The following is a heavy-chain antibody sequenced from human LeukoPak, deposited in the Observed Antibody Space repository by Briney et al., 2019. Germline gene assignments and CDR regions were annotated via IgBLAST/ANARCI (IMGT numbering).Heavy chain of an antibody. V-gene: IGHV4-34*01. CDR3: ARYVIGLPSHPPPDYCDY. Sequence: SETLSLTCAVYGGSFSGYYWSWIRQPPGKGLEWIGEINHSGSTNYNPSLKSRVTISVDTSKNQFSLKLSSVTAADTAVYYCARYVIGLPSHPPPDYCDYGGRGTRVTVSS. CDR1: GGSFSGYY. D-gene: IGHD3-22*01. CDR2: INHSGST. J-gene: IGHJ4*02.